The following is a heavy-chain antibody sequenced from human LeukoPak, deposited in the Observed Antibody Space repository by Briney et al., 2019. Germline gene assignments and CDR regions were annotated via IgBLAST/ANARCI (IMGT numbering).Heavy chain of an antibody. CDR3: ARGLRIQLWTGSDY. CDR2: ISSSTYI. D-gene: IGHD5-18*01. J-gene: IGHJ4*02. Sequence: PGGSLRLSCAASGFNFRTYSLAWVRQTPGKGLEWVSYISSSTYIYYTDSVKGRFTISRDNAKNSLFLQMNTLRAEDTAVYYCARGLRIQLWTGSDYWGQGTLVTVSS. CDR1: GFNFRTYS. V-gene: IGHV3-21*01.